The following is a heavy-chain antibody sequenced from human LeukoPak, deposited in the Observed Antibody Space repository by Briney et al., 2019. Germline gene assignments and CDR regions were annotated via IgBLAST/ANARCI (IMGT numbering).Heavy chain of an antibody. V-gene: IGHV3-48*04. J-gene: IGHJ6*02. D-gene: IGHD6-6*01. CDR2: ISSSGSTI. CDR3: AREYSSSSRTPYGMDV. Sequence: GGSLRLSCAASGFTFSSYWMSWVRQAPGKGLEWVSYISSSGSTIYYADSVKGRFTISRDNAKNSLYLQMNSLRAEDTAVYYCAREYSSSSRTPYGMDVWGQGTTVTVSS. CDR1: GFTFSSYW.